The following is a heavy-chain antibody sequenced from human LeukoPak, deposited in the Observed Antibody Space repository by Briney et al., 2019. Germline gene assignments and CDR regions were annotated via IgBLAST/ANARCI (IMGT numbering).Heavy chain of an antibody. CDR2: ISGTGGIT. CDR1: GFTFNIYA. Sequence: GGSLRLSCAASGFTFNIYAMNWVRQAPGKGLEWVSGISGTGGITYYADSVKGRFTISRDNSKNTVYLQMYSLRADDTAVYYCARDRTNREYDEKFDYWGQGTLVTVSS. V-gene: IGHV3-23*01. CDR3: ARDRTNREYDEKFDY. D-gene: IGHD3-3*01. J-gene: IGHJ4*02.